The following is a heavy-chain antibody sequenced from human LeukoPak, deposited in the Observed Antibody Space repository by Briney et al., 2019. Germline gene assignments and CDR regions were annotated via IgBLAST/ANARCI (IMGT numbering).Heavy chain of an antibody. CDR2: INPNSGGT. J-gene: IGHJ5*02. V-gene: IGHV1-2*06. D-gene: IGHD6-25*01. Sequence: ASVKVSCKASGYIFTDYYMHWVRQAPGQELGWMGRINPNSGGTNYTQKFQGRVTMTRDTSISTAYMELSRLRSDDTAVYFCARGFSGPTKKWFDPWGQGTRVTVSS. CDR1: GYIFTDYY. CDR3: ARGFSGPTKKWFDP.